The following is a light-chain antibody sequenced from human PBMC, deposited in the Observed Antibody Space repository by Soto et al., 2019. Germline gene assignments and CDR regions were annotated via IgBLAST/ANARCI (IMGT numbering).Light chain of an antibody. CDR2: EGS. V-gene: IGLV2-23*01. J-gene: IGLJ1*01. CDR1: ISDVGRFDV. CDR3: CGYVGARTDV. Sequence: QSALTQPASVSGSLGQSITISCTGTISDVGRFDVVSWFQQHPGQVPKLIIYEGSRRPSGVSSRFSGSKSGNTASLTISGLRAEDEVEYYCCGYVGARTDVFGTGTKVTVL.